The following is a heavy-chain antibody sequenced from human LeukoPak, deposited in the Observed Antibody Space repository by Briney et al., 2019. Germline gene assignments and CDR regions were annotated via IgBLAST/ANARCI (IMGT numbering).Heavy chain of an antibody. CDR1: GYTFTSYY. J-gene: IGHJ6*03. CDR2: INPSGGST. Sequence: ASVKVSCKASGYTFTSYYMHWVRQAPGQGLEWMGLINPSGGSTSYAQKFQGRVTMTRDMSTSTVYMELSSLRSEDTAVYYCARVRNHYASGIYYYYYMDVWGKGTTVTISS. CDR3: ARVRNHYASGIYYYYYMDV. D-gene: IGHD3-10*01. V-gene: IGHV1-46*01.